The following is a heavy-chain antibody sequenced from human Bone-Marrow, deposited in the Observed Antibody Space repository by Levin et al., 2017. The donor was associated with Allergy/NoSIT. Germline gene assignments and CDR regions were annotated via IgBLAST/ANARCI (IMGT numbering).Heavy chain of an antibody. J-gene: IGHJ4*02. D-gene: IGHD3-10*01. CDR2: IHNSDSA. CDR3: ARLPYFGDPAGPGFDY. V-gene: IGHV4-59*01. CDR1: GDSISNYY. Sequence: GSLRLSCTVSGDSISNYYWSWIRQPPGKGLEWIGYIHNSDSANYIHYLVSRLTMSVDTTKNQFSLKLSSVTAADTAMYFCARLPYFGDPAGPGFDYWGQGFLVTVSS.